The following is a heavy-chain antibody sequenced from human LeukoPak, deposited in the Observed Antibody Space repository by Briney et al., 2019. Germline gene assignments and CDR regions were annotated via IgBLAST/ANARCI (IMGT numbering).Heavy chain of an antibody. CDR2: IYYSGST. CDR3: ASLPYCSNGVCFTHYFFDY. J-gene: IGHJ4*02. CDR1: GGSISSYY. Sequence: KASETLSLTCTVSGGSISSYYWNWIRQPPGKGLEWLGYIYYSGSTNYNPSLKSRVTISVDTSKNQFSLKLSSVTAADTAVYYCASLPYCSNGVCFTHYFFDYWGQGTLVAVSS. D-gene: IGHD2-8*01. V-gene: IGHV4-59*08.